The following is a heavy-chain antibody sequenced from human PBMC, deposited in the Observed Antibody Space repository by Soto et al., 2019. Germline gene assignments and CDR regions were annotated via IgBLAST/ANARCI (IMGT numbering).Heavy chain of an antibody. Sequence: ASVKVSCKGSGYTFTNFYIHWVRQAPGQGLEWMGIVNPNGGSTNYAQNFKGRITISGDTSTSTAYMDLSSLRSEDTAVYYCEIVAGFQWELGPLDYWCQATLVAVS. J-gene: IGHJ4*02. CDR1: GYTFTNFY. CDR2: VNPNGGST. D-gene: IGHD1-26*01. CDR3: EIVAGFQWELGPLDY. V-gene: IGHV1-46*01.